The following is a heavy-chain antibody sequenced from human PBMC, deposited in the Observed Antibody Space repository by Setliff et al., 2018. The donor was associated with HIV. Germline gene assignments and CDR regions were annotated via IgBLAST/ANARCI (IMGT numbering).Heavy chain of an antibody. CDR2: SSGYNGNT. Sequence: ASVKVSCKASGYTFINFCITWARQAPGQGLEWVGYSSGYNGNTKYAQNVQGRVTMTTDTSTSTAYMELRSLRYDDTAVYYCARDPRSGHDSDTAMVTVYYYYMDVWGKGTTVTVSS. CDR1: GYTFINFC. D-gene: IGHD5-18*01. CDR3: ARDPRSGHDSDTAMVTVYYYYMDV. J-gene: IGHJ6*03. V-gene: IGHV1-18*04.